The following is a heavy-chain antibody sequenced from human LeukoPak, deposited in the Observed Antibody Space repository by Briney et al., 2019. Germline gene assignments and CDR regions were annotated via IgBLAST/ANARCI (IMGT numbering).Heavy chain of an antibody. CDR1: GYTFTSYA. V-gene: IGHV1-3*01. CDR2: INAGNGNT. D-gene: IGHD6-19*01. CDR3: ARWGYSSGWSYYYGMDV. J-gene: IGHJ6*02. Sequence: ASVKVSCKASGYTFTSYAMHWVRQAPGQRLEWMGWINAGNGNTKYSQKFQGRVTITRDTSASTAYMELSSLRSEDTAVYYCARWGYSSGWSYYYGMDVWGQGTTVTVSS.